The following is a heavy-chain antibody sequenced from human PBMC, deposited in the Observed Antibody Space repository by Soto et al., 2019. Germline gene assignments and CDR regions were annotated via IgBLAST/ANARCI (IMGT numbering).Heavy chain of an antibody. D-gene: IGHD1-26*01. J-gene: IGHJ4*02. CDR1: GNTFTYRY. V-gene: IGHV1-45*02. Sequence: QMQLVQSGADVKRTGSTVTVSCKALGNTFTYRYLHWVRQAPGQALEWMGWITPFSGDVHYAQKFQERVIITRDRSINTAYMRMSSLRPEDTAMSYCASGAAGSGPFTWELPDYWGQGTLVTVSS. CDR3: ASGAAGSGPFTWELPDY. CDR2: ITPFSGDV.